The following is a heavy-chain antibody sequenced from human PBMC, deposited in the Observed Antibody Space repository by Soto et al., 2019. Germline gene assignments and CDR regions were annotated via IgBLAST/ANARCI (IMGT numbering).Heavy chain of an antibody. CDR2: IFSTGSA. J-gene: IGHJ6*03. Sequence: QVQLQESGPGLVKPAQTLSLTCTVSGASIRMGGYYWSWLRQRPGQALEWIAYIFSTGSAYYNPSLESRLSISIDRSKNQFSLKLSSVSAADPAVYYCARDRKDYPDICGKGTRVTVSS. CDR1: GASIRMGGYY. V-gene: IGHV4-31*03. CDR3: ARDRKDYPDI.